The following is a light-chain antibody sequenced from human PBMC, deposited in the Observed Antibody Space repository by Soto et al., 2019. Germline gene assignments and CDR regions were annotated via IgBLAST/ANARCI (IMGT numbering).Light chain of an antibody. CDR1: SGSVSIHHY. V-gene: IGLV8-61*01. Sequence: QTVVTQEPSFSVSPGGTVTLTCGLSSGSVSIHHYPSWHQQTPGQAPRTLIHNTNNRPSGVPGRFSGSLLGNKAALTITGAQADDESHYYCVLYMGSGISVFGGGTKLTVL. J-gene: IGLJ2*01. CDR2: NTN. CDR3: VLYMGSGISV.